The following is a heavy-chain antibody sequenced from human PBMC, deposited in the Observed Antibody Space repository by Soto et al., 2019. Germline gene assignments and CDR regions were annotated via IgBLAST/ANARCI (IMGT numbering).Heavy chain of an antibody. V-gene: IGHV3-30*18. Sequence: GGSLRLSCAASGFTFSSYGMHWVRQAPGKGLEWVAVISYDGSNKYYADSVKGRFTISRDNSKNTLYLQMNSLRAEDTAVYYCAKDLIHERARDTYYYYYGMDVWGQGTTVTVSS. CDR1: GFTFSSYG. CDR2: ISYDGSNK. CDR3: AKDLIHERARDTYYYYYGMDV. J-gene: IGHJ6*02.